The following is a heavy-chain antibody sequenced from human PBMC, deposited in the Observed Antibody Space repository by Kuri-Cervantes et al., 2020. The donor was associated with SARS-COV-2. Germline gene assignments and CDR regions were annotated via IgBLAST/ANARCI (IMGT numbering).Heavy chain of an antibody. D-gene: IGHD2-8*01. CDR2: INHSGST. V-gene: IGHV4-34*01. CDR1: GGSFSGYY. J-gene: IGHJ6*02. CDR3: ARDNVGYYYYGMDV. Sequence: ESLKISCAVYGGSFSGYYWSWIRQPPGKGLEWIGEINHSGSTNYNPSLKSRVTISVDTSKNQFSLKLSSVTAADTAVYYCARDNVGYYYYGMDVWGQGTTVTVSS.